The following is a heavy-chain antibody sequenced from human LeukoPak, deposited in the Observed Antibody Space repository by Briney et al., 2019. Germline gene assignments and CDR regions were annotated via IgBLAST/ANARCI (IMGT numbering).Heavy chain of an antibody. CDR3: ARQSSSWYGAFDY. J-gene: IGHJ4*02. CDR2: IYYSGST. Sequence: SETLSLTCTVSGCSVSSGSYYWSWIRQPPGKGLEWIGYIYYSGSTNYNPSLKSRVTISVDTSKNQFSLKLSSVTAADTAVYYCARQSSSWYGAFDYWGQGTLVTVSS. CDR1: GCSVSSGSYY. V-gene: IGHV4-61*01. D-gene: IGHD6-13*01.